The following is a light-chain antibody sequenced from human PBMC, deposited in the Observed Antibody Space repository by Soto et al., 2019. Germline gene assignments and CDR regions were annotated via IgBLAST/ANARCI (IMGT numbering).Light chain of an antibody. CDR2: GAS. Sequence: ETMMAQNTSEQRVAGEDSASLSSRASQSVSSNLAWYQQKPGQGPRLLIYGASTRATGFPARFSGSGSGTEFTLTIGSLQSEDSAVYSCQQYNNWPLAFGGGTKVDIK. V-gene: IGKV3-15*01. CDR1: QSVSSN. CDR3: QQYNNWPLA. J-gene: IGKJ4*01.